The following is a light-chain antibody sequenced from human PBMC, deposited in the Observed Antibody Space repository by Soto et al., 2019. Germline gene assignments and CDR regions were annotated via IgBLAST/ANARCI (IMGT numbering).Light chain of an antibody. CDR2: TAC. V-gene: IGKV1-39*01. CDR3: QPINKYPPT. CDR1: QSISSY. J-gene: IGKJ4*01. Sequence: DIQMTQSPSSLSASVGDRVTITCRASQSISSYLNWYRQKPGTAPKLLIYTACSVQSGVPPRFGGSGSGTDFTLTISSLQPEDFATYYCQPINKYPPTFGGGTKVDIK.